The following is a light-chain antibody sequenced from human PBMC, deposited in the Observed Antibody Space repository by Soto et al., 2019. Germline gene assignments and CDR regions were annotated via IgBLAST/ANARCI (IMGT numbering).Light chain of an antibody. J-gene: IGLJ2*01. CDR3: CSYAGSYTL. V-gene: IGLV2-14*01. CDR1: SSDIGGYNY. Sequence: QSALTQPASVSGSPGQSITISCTGTSSDIGGYNYVSWYQQHPGKAPKLIIYEVSNRPSGVSNRFSGSKSGNTASLTISGLQAEDEADYYCCSYAGSYTLFGGGTKLTVL. CDR2: EVS.